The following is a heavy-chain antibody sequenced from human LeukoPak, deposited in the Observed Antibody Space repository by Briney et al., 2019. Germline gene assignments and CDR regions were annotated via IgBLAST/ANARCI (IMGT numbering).Heavy chain of an antibody. V-gene: IGHV4-30-2*01. CDR2: IYHSGST. Sequence: PSQTLSLTCAVSGGSISSGGYFWSWIRQPPGKGLEWIGYIYHSGSTYYNPSLKSRVTISVDRSKNQFSLKLSSVTAADTAVYYCARDEKYSGGFDYWGQGTLVTVSS. J-gene: IGHJ4*02. CDR1: GGSISSGGYF. D-gene: IGHD5-12*01. CDR3: ARDEKYSGGFDY.